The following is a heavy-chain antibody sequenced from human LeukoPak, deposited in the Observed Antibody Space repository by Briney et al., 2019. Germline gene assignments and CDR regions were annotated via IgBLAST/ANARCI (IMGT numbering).Heavy chain of an antibody. V-gene: IGHV3-23*01. J-gene: IGHJ4*02. D-gene: IGHD6-19*01. CDR2: ISGSGGST. Sequence: GGSLRLSCAASGFTFSSYAMSWVRQAPGKGLELVSAISGSGGSTYYADSVKGRLTISTDNSKNTLYLQMNSLRAEDTAVYYCAKDLEAVAGFDYWGQGTLVTVSS. CDR3: AKDLEAVAGFDY. CDR1: GFTFSSYA.